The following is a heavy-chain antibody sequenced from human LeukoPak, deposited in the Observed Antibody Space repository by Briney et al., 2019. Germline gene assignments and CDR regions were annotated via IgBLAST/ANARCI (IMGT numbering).Heavy chain of an antibody. V-gene: IGHV3-30*04. J-gene: IGHJ4*02. D-gene: IGHD4-17*01. CDR3: ASSSTTYYFDY. Sequence: GGSLRLSCAASGFNLNIYLIHWVRQAPGKGLEWVAVISYDGSNKYYADSVKGRFTISRDNSKNTLYLQMNSLRAEDTAVYYCASSSTTYYFDYWGQGTLSPSPQ. CDR1: GFNLNIYL. CDR2: ISYDGSNK.